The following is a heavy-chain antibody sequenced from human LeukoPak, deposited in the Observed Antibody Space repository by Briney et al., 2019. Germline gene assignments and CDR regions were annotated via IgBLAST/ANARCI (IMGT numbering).Heavy chain of an antibody. Sequence: ASVKVSCKASGYTFTRYDINWERQATGQGLEWMGWMNPNSGNTGYAQKFQGRVTMTRNTSISTAYMELSSLRSEDTAVYYCARGEYSGYDIPIDYWGQGTLVTVSS. CDR2: MNPNSGNT. CDR3: ARGEYSGYDIPIDY. CDR1: GYTFTRYD. J-gene: IGHJ4*02. D-gene: IGHD5-12*01. V-gene: IGHV1-8*01.